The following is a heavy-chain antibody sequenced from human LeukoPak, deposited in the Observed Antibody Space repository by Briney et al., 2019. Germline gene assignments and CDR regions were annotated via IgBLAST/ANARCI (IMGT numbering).Heavy chain of an antibody. CDR2: IYYSGST. V-gene: IGHV4-31*03. CDR1: GGSISSGGYY. J-gene: IGHJ3*02. Sequence: SETLSLTCTVSGGSISSGGYYWSWIRQHPGKGLEWIGYIYYSGSTYYNPSLKSRVTISVDTPKNQFSLKLSSVTAADTAVYYCAREFGGDYKSDAFDIWGQGTMVTVSS. CDR3: AREFGGDYKSDAFDI. D-gene: IGHD4-17*01.